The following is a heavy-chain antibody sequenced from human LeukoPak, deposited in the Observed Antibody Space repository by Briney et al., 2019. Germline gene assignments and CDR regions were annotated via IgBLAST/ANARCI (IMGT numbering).Heavy chain of an antibody. Sequence: ASVKVSCKASGYTFTSYDINWVRQAPGQGLEWMGIINPSGGSTSYAQKFQGRVTMTRDTSTSTVYMELSSLRSEDTAVYYCAREDGGDYIDCWGQGTLVTVSS. CDR3: AREDGGDYIDC. CDR1: GYTFTSYD. V-gene: IGHV1-46*01. J-gene: IGHJ4*02. CDR2: INPSGGST. D-gene: IGHD3-16*01.